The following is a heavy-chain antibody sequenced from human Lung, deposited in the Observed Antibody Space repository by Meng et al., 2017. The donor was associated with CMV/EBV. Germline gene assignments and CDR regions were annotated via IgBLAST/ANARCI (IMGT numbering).Heavy chain of an antibody. D-gene: IGHD6-6*01. CDR1: GGSFSGYY. J-gene: IGHJ4*02. Sequence: LACAVYGGSFSGYYWSWIRQPPGKGLEGIGEINHSGSTNYNPSLKSRVTIPVDTSKNQFSLKLSSVTAADTAVYYCARGGIAARTFDYWGQGTLVTVSS. V-gene: IGHV4-34*01. CDR3: ARGGIAARTFDY. CDR2: INHSGST.